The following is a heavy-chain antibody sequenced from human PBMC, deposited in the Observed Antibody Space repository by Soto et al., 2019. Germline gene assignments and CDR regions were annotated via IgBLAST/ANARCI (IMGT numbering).Heavy chain of an antibody. CDR2: IYYSGST. CDR3: ASHLRPTNWGGGYFDY. Sequence: SETLSLPCTVSGGSISSYSWSWIRQPPGKGLEWIGYIYYSGSTNYNPSLKSRVTISVDTSKNQFSLKLSSVTAADTAVYYCASHLRPTNWGGGYFDYWGQGPLVTVSS. J-gene: IGHJ4*02. V-gene: IGHV4-59*08. D-gene: IGHD7-27*01. CDR1: GGSISSYS.